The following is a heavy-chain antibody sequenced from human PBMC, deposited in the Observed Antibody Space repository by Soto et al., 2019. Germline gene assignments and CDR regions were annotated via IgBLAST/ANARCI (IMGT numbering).Heavy chain of an antibody. V-gene: IGHV5-51*01. CDR2: IYPGDSDT. CDR3: ARLEKASFTSFGVVTPTGYGMDV. J-gene: IGHJ6*02. D-gene: IGHD3-3*01. CDR1: GYSFTSYW. Sequence: GESLKISCKGSGYSFTSYWIGWVRQMPGKGLEWMGIIYPGDSDTRYSPSFQGQVTISADKSISTAYLQWSSLKASDTAMYYCARLEKASFTSFGVVTPTGYGMDVWGQGTTVTVSS.